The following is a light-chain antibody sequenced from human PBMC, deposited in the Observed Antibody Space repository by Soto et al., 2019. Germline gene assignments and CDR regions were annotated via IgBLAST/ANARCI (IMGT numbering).Light chain of an antibody. CDR3: QQYNNWLGT. Sequence: EIVMTQSPATLSVPPGERVTLSCRASQSVTSNLAWYQQKPGQAPRLLIYGASTRATGTPARFSGSGSGTEFTLTISSLQSEDFAVYYCQQYNNWLGTFGQGTKVDIK. CDR1: QSVTSN. CDR2: GAS. J-gene: IGKJ2*01. V-gene: IGKV3-15*01.